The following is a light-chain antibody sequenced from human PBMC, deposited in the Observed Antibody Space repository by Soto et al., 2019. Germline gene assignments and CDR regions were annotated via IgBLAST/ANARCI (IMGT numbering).Light chain of an antibody. V-gene: IGKV3-20*01. Sequence: EIVLTQSPGTLSLSPGDGATLSCRASQSVSSSSLAWYQQKLGQAPRLLVYGASSRATGIPDRVSGSGSGTEFTLTISRLEPEDFEVYFCQQYGSSPRTFGLGTKVDIK. J-gene: IGKJ1*01. CDR3: QQYGSSPRT. CDR1: QSVSSSS. CDR2: GAS.